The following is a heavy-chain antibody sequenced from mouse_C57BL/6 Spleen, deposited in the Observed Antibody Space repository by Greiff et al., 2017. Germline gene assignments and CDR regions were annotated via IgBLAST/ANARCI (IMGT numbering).Heavy chain of an antibody. J-gene: IGHJ2*01. CDR3: TSRVY. V-gene: IGHV1-15*01. CDR2: IDPETGGP. CDR1: GYTFTDYE. Sequence: QVQLQQSGAELVRPGASVTLSCKASGYTFTDYEMNWVKQTPVHGLEWIGAIDPETGGPAYNQKFKGKAILTADKSSSTAYMELRSLTSKDSAVYYCTSRVYWGQGTTLTVSS.